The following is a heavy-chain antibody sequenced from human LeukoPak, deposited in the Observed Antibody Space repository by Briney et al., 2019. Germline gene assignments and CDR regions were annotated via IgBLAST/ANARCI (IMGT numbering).Heavy chain of an antibody. Sequence: ASVKVSCKASGYTFTSYAMHWVRQAPGQRLEWMGWINAGNGNTKYSQKFQGRVTITRDTSASTAYMELSSLRSEDTAVYYCARSDSSGWVRDFDYWGQGTLVTVSS. J-gene: IGHJ4*02. CDR3: ARSDSSGWVRDFDY. V-gene: IGHV1-3*01. D-gene: IGHD6-19*01. CDR2: INAGNGNT. CDR1: GYTFTSYA.